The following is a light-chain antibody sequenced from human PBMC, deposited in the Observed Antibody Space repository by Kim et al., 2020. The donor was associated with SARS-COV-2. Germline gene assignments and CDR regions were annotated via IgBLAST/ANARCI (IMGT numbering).Light chain of an antibody. V-gene: IGKV3-11*01. CDR2: DSS. CDR3: QQRFDWPPLT. J-gene: IGKJ4*01. Sequence: EIVLTQSPATLSLSPGERATLSCRASRSIGNYLAWYQQKPGQAPRLLIHDSSNRATGIPARFSGSGSGTDFTLTISSLEPEDFAVYYCQQRFDWPPLTFGGGTKVDIK. CDR1: RSIGNY.